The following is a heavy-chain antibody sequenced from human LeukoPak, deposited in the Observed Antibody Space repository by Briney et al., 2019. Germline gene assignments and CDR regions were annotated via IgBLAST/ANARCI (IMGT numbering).Heavy chain of an antibody. CDR1: GGSFSGYY. V-gene: IGHV4-34*01. D-gene: IGHD6-6*01. CDR3: ARIPRGSSPIDY. CDR2: INHSGST. J-gene: IGHJ4*02. Sequence: SETLSLTCAVYGGSFSGYYWSWIRQPPGKGLEWVGEINHSGSTNYNPSLKSRVTISVDTSKNQFSLKLSSVTAADTAVYYCARIPRGSSPIDYWGQGTLVTVSS.